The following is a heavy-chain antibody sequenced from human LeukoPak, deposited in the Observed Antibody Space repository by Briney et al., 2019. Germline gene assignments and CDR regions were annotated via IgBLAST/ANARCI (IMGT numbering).Heavy chain of an antibody. D-gene: IGHD6-19*01. Sequence: SVRVSCKVSGGTFSSYATSWVRHAPGQGLEWMGGIIPIFGTANYAQNFQGRVTITTDESTSTAYMELSSLRSEDTAVYYCARGRASAAQFDPWGQGILVTVSS. CDR1: GGTFSSYA. J-gene: IGHJ5*02. V-gene: IGHV1-69*05. CDR2: IIPIFGTA. CDR3: ARGRASAAQFDP.